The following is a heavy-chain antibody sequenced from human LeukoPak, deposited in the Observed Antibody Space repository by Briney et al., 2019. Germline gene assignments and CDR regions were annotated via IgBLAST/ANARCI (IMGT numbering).Heavy chain of an antibody. V-gene: IGHV1-69*06. D-gene: IGHD3-10*01. Sequence: ASVKVSCKASGGTFSSYAISWVRQAPGQGLEWMGGIIPIFGTANYAQKFQGRVTITADKSTSTAYMELSSLRSEDTAVYYCARGVDTYYYGSGSYSHNSKYYYYYYMDVWGKGTTVTVSS. CDR3: ARGVDTYYYGSGSYSHNSKYYYYYYMDV. CDR2: IIPIFGTA. CDR1: GGTFSSYA. J-gene: IGHJ6*03.